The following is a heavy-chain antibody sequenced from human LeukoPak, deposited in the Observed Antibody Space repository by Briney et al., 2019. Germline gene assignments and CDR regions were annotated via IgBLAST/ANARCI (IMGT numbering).Heavy chain of an antibody. D-gene: IGHD3-9*01. J-gene: IGHJ4*02. CDR1: GGSFSGYY. V-gene: IGHV4-34*01. Sequence: PSETLSLTCAVYGGSFSGYYWSWIRQPPGKGLEWIGEINHSGSTNYNPSLKSRVTISVDTSKNQFSLKLSSVTAVDTAVYYCARAQKEYDILTGYYVDYWGQGTLVTVSS. CDR3: ARAQKEYDILTGYYVDY. CDR2: INHSGST.